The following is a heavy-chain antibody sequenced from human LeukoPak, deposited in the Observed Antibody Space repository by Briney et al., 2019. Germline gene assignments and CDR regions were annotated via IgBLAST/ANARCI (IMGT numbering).Heavy chain of an antibody. CDR2: INHSGST. Sequence: GSLRLSCAASGFTFSSYAMSWIRQPPGKGLEWIGEINHSGSTNYNPSLKSRVTISVDTSKNQFSLKLSSVTAADTAVYYCARQTSFSSGWYYYWGQGTLVTVSS. D-gene: IGHD6-19*01. CDR3: ARQTSFSSGWYYY. CDR1: GFTFSSYA. J-gene: IGHJ4*02. V-gene: IGHV4-34*01.